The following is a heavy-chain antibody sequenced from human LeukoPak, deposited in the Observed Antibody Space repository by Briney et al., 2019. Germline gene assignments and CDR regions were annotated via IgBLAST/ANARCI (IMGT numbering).Heavy chain of an antibody. D-gene: IGHD1-14*01. CDR2: LNPSGGST. CDR3: ARSGTTGWFDP. Sequence: GASVKVSCKASGYTFTSYYMHWVRQAPGQGLERLVLLNPSGGSTSYAHKFQGRVTMTRDTSTSTVYMELSSLRSEDTAVYYCARSGTTGWFDPWGQGTLVTV. CDR1: GYTFTSYY. V-gene: IGHV1-46*01. J-gene: IGHJ5*02.